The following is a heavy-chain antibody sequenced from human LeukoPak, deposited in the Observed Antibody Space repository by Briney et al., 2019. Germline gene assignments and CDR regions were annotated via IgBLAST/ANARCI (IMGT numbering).Heavy chain of an antibody. Sequence: PGRSLRLSGAASGFTFSSYAMHWVRQAPGKGLEWVAVIWYDGSNENYGDSVKGRFTISRDNSKNTLYLQMSSLRAEDTAVYYCARPYCSRTDCYADAFDVWGQGTMVTVSS. CDR1: GFTFSSYA. V-gene: IGHV3-33*01. CDR2: IWYDGSNE. D-gene: IGHD2-2*01. J-gene: IGHJ3*01. CDR3: ARPYCSRTDCYADAFDV.